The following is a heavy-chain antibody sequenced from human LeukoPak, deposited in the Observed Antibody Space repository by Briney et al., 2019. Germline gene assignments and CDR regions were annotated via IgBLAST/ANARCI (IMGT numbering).Heavy chain of an antibody. Sequence: SETLSLTCAVSGYSISSGYYWGWIRQPPGKGLEWIGSIHHSGSTYYNPSLKTRVTISVDTSKNQFSLKLSSVTAADTAVYYCARGNHDRSSWYTWGQGTLVTVSS. CDR2: IHHSGST. J-gene: IGHJ5*02. D-gene: IGHD6-13*01. CDR3: ARGNHDRSSWYT. CDR1: GYSISSGYY. V-gene: IGHV4-38-2*01.